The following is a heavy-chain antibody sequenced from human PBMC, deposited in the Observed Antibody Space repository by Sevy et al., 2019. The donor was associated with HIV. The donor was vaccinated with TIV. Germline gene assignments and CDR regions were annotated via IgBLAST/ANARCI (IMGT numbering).Heavy chain of an antibody. CDR2: IYYGGST. J-gene: IGHJ3*01. Sequence: SETLSLTCTASGGSVSSSSHYWGWIRQPPGKGLEWIGSIYYGGSTHFNPSLRSRVTIFVDTSKNQVSLKMSSVTAADTAVYFCARTPPFDAFDLWGQGTVVTVSS. CDR3: ARTPPFDAFDL. V-gene: IGHV4-39*01. CDR1: GGSVSSSSHY.